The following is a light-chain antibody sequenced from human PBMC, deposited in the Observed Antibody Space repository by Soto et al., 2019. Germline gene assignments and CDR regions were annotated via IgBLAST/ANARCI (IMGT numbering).Light chain of an antibody. Sequence: EIVLTQSPSTLALSPGDRATLSCRASQSVSYYLAWYQQKPGPAPRLLIYGASSRATGIPDRFSGSGSGTDFTLTISRLEPEDFAVYYCQQYGSSPSFGGGTRLEIK. CDR3: QQYGSSPS. CDR2: GAS. J-gene: IGKJ5*01. V-gene: IGKV3-20*01. CDR1: QSVSYY.